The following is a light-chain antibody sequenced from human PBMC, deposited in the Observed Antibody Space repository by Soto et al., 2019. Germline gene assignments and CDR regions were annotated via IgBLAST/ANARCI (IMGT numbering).Light chain of an antibody. Sequence: QSALTQPASVSGSPGQSITISCTGTSSGVGGYNYVSWHQQHPGKAPKLMIYEVSNRPSGVSNRFSGSKSGNTASLTISGLQSEDEADYYCSSYTTGSTLHWVFGPGTKVT. CDR3: SSYTTGSTLHWV. CDR1: SSGVGGYNY. V-gene: IGLV2-14*01. CDR2: EVS. J-gene: IGLJ1*01.